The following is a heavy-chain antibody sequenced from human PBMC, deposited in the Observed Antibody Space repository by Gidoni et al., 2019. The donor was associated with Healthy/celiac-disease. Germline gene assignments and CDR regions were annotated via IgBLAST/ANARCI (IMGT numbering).Heavy chain of an antibody. J-gene: IGHJ5*02. Sequence: QLQLQESGPGLVKPSETLSLTCTVSGGSISSSSYYWGWIRQPPGKGLEWIGSIYYSGSTYYNPSLKSRVTISVDTSKNQFSLKLSSVTAADTAVYYCAREGGTYEFDPWGQGTLVTVSS. V-gene: IGHV4-39*07. CDR2: IYYSGST. D-gene: IGHD1-26*01. CDR1: GGSISSSSYY. CDR3: AREGGTYEFDP.